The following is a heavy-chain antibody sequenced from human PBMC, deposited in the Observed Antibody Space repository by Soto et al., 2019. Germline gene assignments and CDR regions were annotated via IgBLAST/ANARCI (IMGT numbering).Heavy chain of an antibody. CDR3: ARWGSSGVAFDY. Sequence: QVQLVESGGGVVQPGRSLRLSCAASGFSFRSYGMHWVRQAPGKGLEWVAVISFDGSDTYCVDSVKGRFTISRDNSKNTRYLQMISLRVEDTAVYYCARWGSSGVAFDYWGQGTLVTVSS. V-gene: IGHV3-33*01. D-gene: IGHD6-6*01. CDR2: ISFDGSDT. CDR1: GFSFRSYG. J-gene: IGHJ4*02.